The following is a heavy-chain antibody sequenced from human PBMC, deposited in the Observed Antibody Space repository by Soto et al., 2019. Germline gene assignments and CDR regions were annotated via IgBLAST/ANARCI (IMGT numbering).Heavy chain of an antibody. CDR1: GGSFSGYD. V-gene: IGHV4-34*01. CDR3: ARGRAAASPGMVNYYYGMDV. D-gene: IGHD6-13*01. CDR2: INHSGST. Sequence: SETLSLTCAAYGGSFSGYDWSWIRQPPGKGLEWIGEINHSGSTNYNPSRKSRVTISVDTSKKQFSLKLSSVTAADTAVYYCARGRAAASPGMVNYYYGMDVWVQGTTVT. J-gene: IGHJ6*02.